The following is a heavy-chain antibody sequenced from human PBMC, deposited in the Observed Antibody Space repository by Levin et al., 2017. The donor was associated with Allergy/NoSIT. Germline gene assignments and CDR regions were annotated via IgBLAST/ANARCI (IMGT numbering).Heavy chain of an antibody. CDR1: GFTFDDYG. CDR2: LNWNGAST. Sequence: PGESLKISCAASGFTFDDYGMSWVRQGPGKGLEWVSGLNWNGASTGYADSVKGRFTISRDNAKNSLYLQLNSLRAEDTAFYYCARESRGAFDIWGQGTMVTVSS. D-gene: IGHD3-16*01. CDR3: ARESRGAFDI. V-gene: IGHV3-20*04. J-gene: IGHJ3*02.